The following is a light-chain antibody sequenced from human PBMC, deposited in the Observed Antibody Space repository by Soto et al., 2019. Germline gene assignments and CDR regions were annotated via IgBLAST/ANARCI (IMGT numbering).Light chain of an antibody. CDR1: QSLVHNDGITY. J-gene: IGKJ2*01. Sequence: DVVLTQSPLSLPVTLGQPASISCRSSQSLVHNDGITYLSWLHQRPGQSPRRLIYRVSNRESGVPDRVSGSGSGTDFTLKISRVEAEDVGVYYCTQGTHWPPYTFGQGTKLEIK. CDR2: RVS. V-gene: IGKV2-30*02. CDR3: TQGTHWPPYT.